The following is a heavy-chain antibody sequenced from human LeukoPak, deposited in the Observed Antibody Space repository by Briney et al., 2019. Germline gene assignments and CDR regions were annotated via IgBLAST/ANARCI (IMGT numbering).Heavy chain of an antibody. Sequence: PGGSLRLSCAASGFTFSSYWMHWVRQAPGKGLVRVSRINSDGSSTSYADSVKGRFTISRDNAKNTLYLQMNSLRAEDTAVYYCARKNRDYYGSGSYYNLGGYYYGMDVWGQGTTVTVSS. D-gene: IGHD3-10*01. J-gene: IGHJ6*02. V-gene: IGHV3-74*01. CDR2: INSDGSST. CDR3: ARKNRDYYGSGSYYNLGGYYYGMDV. CDR1: GFTFSSYW.